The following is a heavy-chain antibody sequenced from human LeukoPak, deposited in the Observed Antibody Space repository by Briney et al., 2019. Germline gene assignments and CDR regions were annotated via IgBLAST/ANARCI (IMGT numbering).Heavy chain of an antibody. Sequence: ASQTLSLTCAVSGGSISSGGYSWSWIRQPPGKGLEWIGYIHHSGSTYYNPSLKSRVTISVDRSKNQFSLKLSSVTAADTAVYYCARDLSYCSSTSCYTRWFDPWGQGTLVTVSS. J-gene: IGHJ5*02. D-gene: IGHD2-2*02. CDR2: IHHSGST. V-gene: IGHV4-30-2*01. CDR3: ARDLSYCSSTSCYTRWFDP. CDR1: GGSISSGGYS.